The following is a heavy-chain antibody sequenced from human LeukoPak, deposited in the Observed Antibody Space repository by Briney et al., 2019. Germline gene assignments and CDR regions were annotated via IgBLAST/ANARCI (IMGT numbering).Heavy chain of an antibody. CDR2: IYYSGST. D-gene: IGHD1-26*01. CDR1: GGSISSYY. CDR3: ARKHSGSYFFAY. V-gene: IGHV4-59*08. J-gene: IGHJ4*02. Sequence: PSETLSLNCTGSGGSISSYYWSWIRQPPGKGLEWIGYIYYSGSTNYNPSLRSRVTISVDTSKNQFSLKLSSVTAADTAVYYCARKHSGSYFFAYWGQGTRVTVSS.